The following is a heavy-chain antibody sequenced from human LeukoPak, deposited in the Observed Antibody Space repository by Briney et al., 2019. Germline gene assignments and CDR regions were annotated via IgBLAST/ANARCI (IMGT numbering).Heavy chain of an antibody. V-gene: IGHV3-21*04. CDR1: GFTFSTDN. CDR3: AREISSTYFDY. CDR2: ISSDSTYI. D-gene: IGHD3-16*01. Sequence: PGGSLRLACAASGFTFSTDNMNWVRHAPGKGLEWVSSISSDSTYIYYADSVKGRFTISRDNAKNSLYLQVNSLRAEDTAVYYCAREISSTYFDYWGQGTLVTVSS. J-gene: IGHJ4*02.